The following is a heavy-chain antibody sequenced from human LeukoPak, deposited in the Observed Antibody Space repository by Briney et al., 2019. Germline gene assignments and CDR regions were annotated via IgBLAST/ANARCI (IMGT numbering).Heavy chain of an antibody. J-gene: IGHJ6*03. Sequence: KPSETLSLTCAVYGGSFSGYYWSWIRQPPGKGLEWIGEINHSGSTNYNPSLKSRVTISVDTSKNQFSLKLSSVTAADTAVYYCARGWSGSYSLGYYYMDVWGKGTTVTVSS. CDR3: ARGWSGSYSLGYYYMDV. V-gene: IGHV4-34*01. CDR1: GGSFSGYY. D-gene: IGHD1-26*01. CDR2: INHSGST.